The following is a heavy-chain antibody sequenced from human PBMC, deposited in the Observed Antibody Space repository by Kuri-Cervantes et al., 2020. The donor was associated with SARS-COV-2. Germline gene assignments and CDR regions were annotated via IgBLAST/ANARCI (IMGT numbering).Heavy chain of an antibody. CDR2: ILYDGSDK. Sequence: GESLKISCAASGFSFSRSGMHWVRQAPGKGLEWLAVILYDGSDKFYADSVKGLFTVSRDNSKNTLYLQMNSLRAEDTAVYYCARSGSGTYFHYFYYYMDVWGKGTTVTVSS. J-gene: IGHJ6*03. V-gene: IGHV3-33*01. CDR3: ARSGSGTYFHYFYYYMDV. CDR1: GFSFSRSG. D-gene: IGHD3-10*01.